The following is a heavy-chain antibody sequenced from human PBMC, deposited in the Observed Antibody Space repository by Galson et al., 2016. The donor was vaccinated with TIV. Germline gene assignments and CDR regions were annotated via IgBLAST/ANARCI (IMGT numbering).Heavy chain of an antibody. CDR3: ARGGSLTTNWYFDL. V-gene: IGHV1-69*13. CDR1: RSTFSGTA. CDR2: IIPKYGVP. J-gene: IGHJ2*01. D-gene: IGHD4/OR15-4a*01. Sequence: SVKVSCKVSRSTFSGTAISWVRQAPGQGLEWMGGIIPKYGVPSYTEKFQDRVMITADESTNTAYLELSSLRSDDAAVYYCARGGSLTTNWYFDLWGRGTLVTVSS.